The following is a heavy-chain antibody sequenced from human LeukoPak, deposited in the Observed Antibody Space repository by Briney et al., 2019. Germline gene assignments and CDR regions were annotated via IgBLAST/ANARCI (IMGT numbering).Heavy chain of an antibody. CDR3: AKDRTYSAYAALDX. CDR2: ISWNSGSA. D-gene: IGHD5-12*01. J-gene: IGHJ4*02. Sequence: GRSLRLSCAASGFTFDDYSMHWVRQAPGKGLEWVSGISWNSGSAGYADSVKGRFTISKDSAKNSLYMQMNSLRTEDTALYYCAKDRTYSAYAALDXWGQGTLVTV. CDR1: GFTFDDYS. V-gene: IGHV3-9*01.